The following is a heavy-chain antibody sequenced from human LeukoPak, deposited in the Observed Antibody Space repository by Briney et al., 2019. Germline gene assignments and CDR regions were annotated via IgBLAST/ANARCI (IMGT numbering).Heavy chain of an antibody. D-gene: IGHD5-24*01. CDR2: ISASGGTT. V-gene: IGHV3-23*01. J-gene: IGHJ4*02. CDR1: GFTFSNYA. Sequence: GGSLRLSCAASGFTFSNYAMNWVRQAPGKGLVWVSGISASGGTTNYADSVKGRFTISRDNSNNTLYLQMNSLRAEDTAVYYCAKDARRDGYSYDYWGQGTLVTVSS. CDR3: AKDARRDGYSYDY.